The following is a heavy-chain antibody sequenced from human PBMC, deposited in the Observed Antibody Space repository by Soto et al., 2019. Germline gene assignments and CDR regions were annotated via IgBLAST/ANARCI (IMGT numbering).Heavy chain of an antibody. CDR2: MNPNSGNT. CDR3: TRAYGAETFDF. CDR1: GYTFNNYD. J-gene: IGHJ5*01. D-gene: IGHD3-10*01. V-gene: IGHV1-8*02. Sequence: ASVKVSCKASGYTFNNYDIHWVRQAPGHGLEWMGWMNPNSGNTGYAQNFRSRVTMTQNTAIGTAYMELSSLRSDDTATYYCTRAYGAETFDFWGQGTRVTVS.